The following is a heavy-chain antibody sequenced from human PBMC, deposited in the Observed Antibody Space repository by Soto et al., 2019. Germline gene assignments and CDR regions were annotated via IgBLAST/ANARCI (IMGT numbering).Heavy chain of an antibody. V-gene: IGHV3-30-3*01. D-gene: IGHD1-26*01. CDR1: GFTFSRYP. CDR3: AQDRSGSFPFYYGMDV. J-gene: IGHJ6*02. CDR2: ISYDGSEK. Sequence: QPGGSLRLSCEASGFTFSRYPLHWVRQAPGKGLEWVAVISYDGSEKYPADSVKGRISISRDNSNATLYLQMNTVRAEDTAVYYCAQDRSGSFPFYYGMDVWGQGTTVTVSS.